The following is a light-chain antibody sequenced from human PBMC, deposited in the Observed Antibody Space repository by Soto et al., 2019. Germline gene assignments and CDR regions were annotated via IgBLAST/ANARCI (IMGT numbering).Light chain of an antibody. V-gene: IGLV1-47*02. CDR1: SSNIGSNF. CDR2: TNN. Sequence: QSVLTQPPSASGTPGQRVTISCSGSSSNIGSNFVYWYQHLPGTAPKLLIYTNNQRPSGVPDRFSGSKSGTSASLAISGLRSEDEADYYCESWAGRLSGHVFGTGTKVTV. J-gene: IGLJ1*01. CDR3: ESWAGRLSGHV.